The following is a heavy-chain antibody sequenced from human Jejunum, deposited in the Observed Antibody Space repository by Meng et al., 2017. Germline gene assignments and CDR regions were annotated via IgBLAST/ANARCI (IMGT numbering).Heavy chain of an antibody. D-gene: IGHD3-10*02. CDR2: VYHSGST. V-gene: IGHV4-4*02. CDR3: ARADYVRYFDL. CDR1: GGSIERNNW. J-gene: IGHJ2*01. Sequence: QAQLQKSGAGLVEPAVTLSLTCAVSGGSIERNNWWTWIRQPPGQGLEWIGEVYHSGSTHYNPSLQSRVTISIDNSKNRFSLSLNSVTAADTAIYYCARADYVRYFDLWGRGTLVTVSS.